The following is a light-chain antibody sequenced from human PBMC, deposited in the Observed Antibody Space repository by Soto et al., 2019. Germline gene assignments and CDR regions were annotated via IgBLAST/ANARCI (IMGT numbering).Light chain of an antibody. Sequence: EIVLTQSPATLSLSPGETATLSCRASQNVSNSLAWYQQRPGQAPRLLIYTASKRVVGIPARFSGRGSGSDFTLTITSLAPEDFAVYYCQQRTDWLTFGGGTKVEIK. CDR1: QNVSNS. J-gene: IGKJ4*02. V-gene: IGKV3-11*01. CDR3: QQRTDWLT. CDR2: TAS.